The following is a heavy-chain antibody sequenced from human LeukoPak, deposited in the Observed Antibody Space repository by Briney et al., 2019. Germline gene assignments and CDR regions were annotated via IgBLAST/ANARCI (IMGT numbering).Heavy chain of an antibody. CDR2: ISAYNGNT. J-gene: IGHJ6*02. V-gene: IGHV1-18*01. CDR1: GYTFTSYG. CDR3: ARTPIRYCSGGSCYWYGMDV. Sequence: ASVKVSCKASGYTFTSYGISWVRQAPGQGLEWMGWISAYNGNTNYAQKLQGRVTMTTDTSTSTAYMELRSLRSDDTAVYYCARTPIRYCSGGSCYWYGMDVWGQGTTVTVSS. D-gene: IGHD2-15*01.